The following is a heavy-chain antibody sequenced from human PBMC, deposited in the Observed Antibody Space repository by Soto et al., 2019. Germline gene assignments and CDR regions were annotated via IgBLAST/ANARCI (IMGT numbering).Heavy chain of an antibody. D-gene: IGHD5-12*01. J-gene: IGHJ6*03. CDR3: ARLKDIVATPPRYYYYYYMDV. CDR1: GYTFTSYG. V-gene: IGHV1-18*01. CDR2: ISAYNGNT. Sequence: ASVKVSCKASGYTFTSYGISWVRQAPGQGLEWMGWISAYNGNTNYAQKLQGRVTMTTDTSTSTAYIELRSLRSDDTAVYYCARLKDIVATPPRYYYYYYMDVWGKGTTVTVSS.